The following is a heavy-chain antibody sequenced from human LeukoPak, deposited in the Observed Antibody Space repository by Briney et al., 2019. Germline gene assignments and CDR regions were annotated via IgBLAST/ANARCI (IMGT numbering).Heavy chain of an antibody. CDR3: ARGLGLDY. CDR1: GFTFSSYG. D-gene: IGHD3-16*01. CDR2: ISSSSNYI. Sequence: GGSLRLSCAASGFTFSSYGMHWVRQAPGKGLEWVSSISSSSNYIYYADSVKGRFTISRDNAKNSLYLQMNSLRAEDTAVYYCARGLGLDYWGQGTLVTVSS. J-gene: IGHJ4*02. V-gene: IGHV3-21*01.